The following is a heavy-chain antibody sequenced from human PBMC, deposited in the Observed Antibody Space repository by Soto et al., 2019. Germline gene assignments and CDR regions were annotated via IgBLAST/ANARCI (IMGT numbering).Heavy chain of an antibody. Sequence: QVQLVQSGAEVQKPGASVKVSCKASGYTFSSFHMNWVRQAPGQGLEWMGKISPSDGSTSYSQEFQGRVTMTRDTSTNTVYMDLSSLRSEDTAVYYCARQNAGNDYWGQGTLVTVSS. J-gene: IGHJ4*02. CDR2: ISPSDGST. CDR3: ARQNAGNDY. CDR1: GYTFSSFH. V-gene: IGHV1-46*03.